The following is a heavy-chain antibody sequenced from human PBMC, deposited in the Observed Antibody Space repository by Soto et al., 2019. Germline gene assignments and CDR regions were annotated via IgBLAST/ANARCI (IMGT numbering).Heavy chain of an antibody. Sequence: PSETLSLTCTVSGGSISSYYWSWIRQPPGKGLEWIGYIYYSGSTNYNPSLKSRVTISVDTSKNQFSLKLSSVTAADTAVYYCARGKDYDILTGYYLYFDYWGQGTLVTVSS. CDR3: ARGKDYDILTGYYLYFDY. CDR2: IYYSGST. J-gene: IGHJ4*02. V-gene: IGHV4-59*01. CDR1: GGSISSYY. D-gene: IGHD3-9*01.